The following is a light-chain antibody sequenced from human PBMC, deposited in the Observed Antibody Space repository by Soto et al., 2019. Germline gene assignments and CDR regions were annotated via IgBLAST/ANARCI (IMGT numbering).Light chain of an antibody. V-gene: IGKV3-11*01. CDR3: QQRSNWPPT. CDR1: QSVSSY. CDR2: DAS. J-gene: IGKJ3*01. Sequence: EIGLTQSPATLSLSPGERATLSCRASQSVSSYLAWYQQKPGQAPRLLIYDASNRATGIPARFSGSGSGTDFTLTISSLETEDFAVYYCQQRSNWPPTFGPGTKVDIK.